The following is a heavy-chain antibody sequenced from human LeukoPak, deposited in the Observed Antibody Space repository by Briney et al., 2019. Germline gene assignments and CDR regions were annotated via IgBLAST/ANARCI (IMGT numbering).Heavy chain of an antibody. CDR2: IIPIFGTA. Sequence: SVKVSCKASGGTFSSYAISWVRQAPGQGLEWMGGIIPIFGTANYAQKFQGRVTITTDESTSTAYMELSSLRSDDTAVYYCARGLGYPQAGFDYWGQGTLVTVSS. D-gene: IGHD3-22*01. CDR3: ARGLGYPQAGFDY. V-gene: IGHV1-69*05. J-gene: IGHJ4*02. CDR1: GGTFSSYA.